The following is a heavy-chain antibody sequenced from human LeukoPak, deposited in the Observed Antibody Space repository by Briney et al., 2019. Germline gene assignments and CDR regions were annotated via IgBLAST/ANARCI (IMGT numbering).Heavy chain of an antibody. J-gene: IGHJ4*01. CDR3: ARDAQRGFDYSNSLKN. CDR1: GFIFSHHG. CDR2: IWLDATNR. Sequence: PGGSLRLSCAASGFIFSHHGMHSVRQAPGKGLEWVAVIWLDATNRFYPDSVKGRFTISRDNSQNTVFLQMNSLRVKDTAIYYCARDAQRGFDYSNSLKNWRHGTLVTVHS. V-gene: IGHV3-33*01. D-gene: IGHD4-11*01.